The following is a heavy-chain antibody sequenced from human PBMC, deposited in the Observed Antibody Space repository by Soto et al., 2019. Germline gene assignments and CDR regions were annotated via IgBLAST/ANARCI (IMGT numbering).Heavy chain of an antibody. CDR1: GGSISSFY. V-gene: IGHV4-4*07. J-gene: IGHJ4*02. Sequence: SETLSLTCTVAGGSISSFYWSWVRQPAGKGLEWIGRIYSSGTTNYNPSLKSRVTMSVDTSADQFSLKLTSVTAADTAVYFCARGPFCGGDCYFGVWGQGTQVTVSS. D-gene: IGHD2-21*02. CDR2: IYSSGTT. CDR3: ARGPFCGGDCYFGV.